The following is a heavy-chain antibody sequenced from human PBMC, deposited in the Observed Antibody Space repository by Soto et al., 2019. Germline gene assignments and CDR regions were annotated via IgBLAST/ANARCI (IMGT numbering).Heavy chain of an antibody. D-gene: IGHD3-3*01. CDR3: ARKLRLYYGMDV. J-gene: IGHJ6*02. Sequence: QVQLVQSGAEVRKPGSSVKVSCKASGGTFSSYTVYWVRQAPGQGLEWMGVIIPFFGTSHYAQNFQDRITLTADKSTGTAYMELSSLRFEDTAIYYCARKLRLYYGMDVWGQGTTVTVSS. CDR2: IIPFFGTS. V-gene: IGHV1-69*06. CDR1: GGTFSSYT.